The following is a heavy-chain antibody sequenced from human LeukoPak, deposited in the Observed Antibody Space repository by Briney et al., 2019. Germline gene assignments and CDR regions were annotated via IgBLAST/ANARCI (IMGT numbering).Heavy chain of an antibody. Sequence: PSVTLSLTCTVSGGSITSYYWSWIRQPPGKGLEWMGYIYSSGSTNYNPSLKSRVTISVDTSRNQFSLKLNSVTAADTAVYFCARHYYDRSGSYSFDYWGQGALVTVSS. CDR3: ARHYYDRSGSYSFDY. CDR2: IYSSGST. V-gene: IGHV4-59*08. J-gene: IGHJ4*02. CDR1: GGSITSYY. D-gene: IGHD3-22*01.